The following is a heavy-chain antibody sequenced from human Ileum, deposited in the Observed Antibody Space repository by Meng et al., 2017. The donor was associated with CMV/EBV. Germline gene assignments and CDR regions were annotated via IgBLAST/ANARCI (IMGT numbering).Heavy chain of an antibody. CDR2: IHTGGST. D-gene: IGHD4-17*01. CDR3: ARNNGDPYWYLDL. Sequence: QVQLEESGPGLVKPSQTRSLTRTVSGGSINSGSYYWTWIRQSAGEGLEWIGRIHTGGSTIYNPSLKSRVAMSLDTSKNQFSLELSSVTDADTATYYCARNNGDPYWYLDLWGRGTLVTVSS. V-gene: IGHV4-61*02. CDR1: GGSINSGSYY. J-gene: IGHJ2*01.